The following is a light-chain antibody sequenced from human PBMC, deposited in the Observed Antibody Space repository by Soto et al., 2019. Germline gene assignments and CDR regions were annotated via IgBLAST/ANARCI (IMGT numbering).Light chain of an antibody. V-gene: IGLV2-14*01. J-gene: IGLJ1*01. CDR3: SSYASSSTPYV. CDR2: DDN. CDR1: SSDVGGYNY. Sequence: QSALTQPASVSGSPGQSITISCTGTSSDVGGYNYVSWYQQHPGKAPKLMIYDDNNRPSGVSNRFSGSKSGNTASLPISGLQAEDEAEYYCSSYASSSTPYVFGTGTKLTVL.